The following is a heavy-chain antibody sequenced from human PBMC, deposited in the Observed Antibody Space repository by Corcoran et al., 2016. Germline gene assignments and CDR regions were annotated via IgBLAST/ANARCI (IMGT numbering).Heavy chain of an antibody. J-gene: IGHJ4*02. V-gene: IGHV3-33*01. CDR2: ILYDGSKK. D-gene: IGHD6-13*01. CDR3: ATGSKSSSWYTDY. Sequence: QVQLVESGGGVVQPGRSLRLSCVASGFTFRNYGMHWVRQAPGKGLEWVAVILYDGSKKYYADSVEGRFTISRDNSKNTLFLQMNSLRAEDTAVYYWATGSKSSSWYTDYWGQGTLVTVSS. CDR1: GFTFRNYG.